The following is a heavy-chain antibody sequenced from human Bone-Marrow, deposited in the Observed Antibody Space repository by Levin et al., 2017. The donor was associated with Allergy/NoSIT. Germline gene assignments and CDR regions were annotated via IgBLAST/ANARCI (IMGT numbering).Heavy chain of an antibody. D-gene: IGHD5-12*01. CDR1: GYTFTNYG. CDR3: ARDLDIVTSSLSPGDACDI. J-gene: IGHJ3*02. V-gene: IGHV1-18*01. CDR2: VSGYNGDT. Sequence: ASVKVSCKASGYTFTNYGVTWVRQAPGQGLEWIGWVSGYNGDTNYEPKVQGRVTMTRDSYTTTAYMELRNLRSDDTAVYYCARDLDIVTSSLSPGDACDIWGQGTMVTVSS.